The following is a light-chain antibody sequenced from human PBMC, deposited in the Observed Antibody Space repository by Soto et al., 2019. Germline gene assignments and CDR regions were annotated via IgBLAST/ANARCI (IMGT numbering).Light chain of an antibody. J-gene: IGLJ1*01. CDR2: EGN. V-gene: IGLV2-23*01. CDR1: SSDVGSYNL. Sequence: QSALTQPASVSGSPGQSITISCTGTSSDVGSYNLVSWYHQHPGKAPKLMIYEGNKRPSGVSNRFSGSKSANAASLTISGLHTEDEADYYCCSYAGTSAYVFGNGTKLTVL. CDR3: CSYAGTSAYV.